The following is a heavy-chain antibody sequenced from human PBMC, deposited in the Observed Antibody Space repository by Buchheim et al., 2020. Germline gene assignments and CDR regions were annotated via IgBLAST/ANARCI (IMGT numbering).Heavy chain of an antibody. CDR3: ARHKIFRNCSSTSCFYYYYGMDV. D-gene: IGHD2-2*01. CDR2: IDPSDSYT. J-gene: IGHJ6*02. Sequence: EVQLVQSGAEVKKPGESLRISCKGSGYSFTSYWISWVRQMPGKGLEWMGRIDPSDSYTNYSTSFQGHVTISADKSISTAYLQWSSLKASDTAMYYCARHKIFRNCSSTSCFYYYYGMDVWGQGTT. CDR1: GYSFTSYW. V-gene: IGHV5-10-1*01.